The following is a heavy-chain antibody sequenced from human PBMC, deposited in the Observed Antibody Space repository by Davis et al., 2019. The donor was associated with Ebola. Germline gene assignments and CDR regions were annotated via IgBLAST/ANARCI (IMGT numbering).Heavy chain of an antibody. Sequence: MPSETLSLTCTVSGGSISSYYWSWIRQPPGKGLEWIGYIYYSGSTYYNPSLKSRVTISVDTSKNQFSLKLSSVTAADTAVYYCATFITMIVAWGQGTLVTVSS. CDR2: IYYSGST. D-gene: IGHD3-22*01. V-gene: IGHV4-59*04. J-gene: IGHJ5*02. CDR1: GGSISSYY. CDR3: ATFITMIVA.